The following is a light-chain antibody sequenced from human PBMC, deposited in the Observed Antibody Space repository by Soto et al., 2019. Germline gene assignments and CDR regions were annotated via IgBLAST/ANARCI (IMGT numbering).Light chain of an antibody. CDR3: LQDYNYPWT. J-gene: IGKJ1*01. CDR2: AAS. Sequence: AIQMTQSPSSLSASVGDRVTITCRASQGIRNDLGWYQQKPGKAPKLLIYAASSLQSGVPSRFSGSVSGTDFNLTISSMQPEDFATYYCLQDYNYPWTCGQGNKVEIK. V-gene: IGKV1-6*01. CDR1: QGIRND.